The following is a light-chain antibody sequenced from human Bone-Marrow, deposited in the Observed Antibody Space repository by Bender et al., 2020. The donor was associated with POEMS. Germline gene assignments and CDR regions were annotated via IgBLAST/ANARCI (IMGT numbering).Light chain of an antibody. CDR1: ALPKKY. Sequence: SYELIQPPSVSVSPGQTARITCSGDALPKKYAYWYQQKSGQAPVMVIYEDSKRPSGIPQRFSASSSGTMATLTISGAQVEDEADYYCFSTDISGYKRVFGGGTRLTVL. V-gene: IGLV3-10*01. CDR3: FSTDISGYKRV. J-gene: IGLJ2*01. CDR2: EDS.